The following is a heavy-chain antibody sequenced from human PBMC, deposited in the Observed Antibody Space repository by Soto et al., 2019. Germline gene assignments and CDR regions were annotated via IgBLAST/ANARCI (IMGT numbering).Heavy chain of an antibody. V-gene: IGHV3-21*01. CDR3: ARDWGDSSSSHHYFDH. J-gene: IGHJ4*02. D-gene: IGHD6-6*01. CDR2: ISSSSGYI. CDR1: GFTFSGYS. Sequence: GGSLRLSCAASGFTFSGYSMNWVRQAPGKGLEWVSSISSSSGYIYYADSVKGRFTISRDNAKNSLYLQINSLRAEDTAVYFCARDWGDSSSSHHYFDHWGQGTLVTVSS.